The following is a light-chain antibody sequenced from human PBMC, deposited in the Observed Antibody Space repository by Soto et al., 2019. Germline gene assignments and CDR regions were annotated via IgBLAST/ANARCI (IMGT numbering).Light chain of an antibody. V-gene: IGLV2-23*01. CDR2: EGS. Sequence: QSALTQPASVSGSPEQSITISCTGTSSDVGAYNLVSWYQQHPGKAPRLIIYEGSKRPSGISHRFSGCKSDNTASLTISGLRAEDEAHYHCCSYAGSRTFVFGGGTKLTVL. J-gene: IGLJ2*01. CDR1: SSDVGAYNL. CDR3: CSYAGSRTFV.